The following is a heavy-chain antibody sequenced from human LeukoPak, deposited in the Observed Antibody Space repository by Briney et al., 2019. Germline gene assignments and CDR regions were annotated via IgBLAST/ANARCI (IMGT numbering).Heavy chain of an antibody. CDR2: INAGNGNT. J-gene: IGHJ4*02. CDR3: AREGLVLPFDY. D-gene: IGHD4/OR15-4a*01. Sequence: ASVKVSCKASGYTFTSYAMHWVRQAPGQRLEWMGWINAGNGNTKYSQKFQGRVTITRDTSASTTYMELSSLRSEDTAVYYCAREGLVLPFDYWGQGTLVTVSS. CDR1: GYTFTSYA. V-gene: IGHV1-3*01.